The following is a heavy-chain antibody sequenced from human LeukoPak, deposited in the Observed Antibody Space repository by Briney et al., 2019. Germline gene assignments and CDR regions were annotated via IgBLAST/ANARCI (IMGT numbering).Heavy chain of an antibody. CDR2: INHSGRA. J-gene: IGHJ5*02. D-gene: IGHD5-18*01. Sequence: PSETLSLTCAVYSGSFSGYSWSCIRQPPGKGLEWIGEINHSGRANYSPSPKSRVTISVDTSSSQCSLSLSSVTAADTAVYYCARNHTGYFDPWGQGTLVTVSS. CDR3: ARNHTGYFDP. V-gene: IGHV4-34*01. CDR1: SGSFSGYS.